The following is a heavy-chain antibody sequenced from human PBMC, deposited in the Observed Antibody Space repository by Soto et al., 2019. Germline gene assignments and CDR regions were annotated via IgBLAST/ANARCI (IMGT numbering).Heavy chain of an antibody. V-gene: IGHV3-15*01. D-gene: IGHD3-3*01. CDR3: TPNPYDFWSGYFLN. Sequence: EVQLVESGGGLVKPGGSLRLSCAASGFTFSNAWMSWVRQAPGKGLEWVGRIKSKTDGGTTDYTAPVKGRFTISRDDSKNTLYLQMNSLKTEDTAVYYCTPNPYDFWSGYFLNWGQGTLVTVSS. CDR1: GFTFSNAW. J-gene: IGHJ4*02. CDR2: IKSKTDGGTT.